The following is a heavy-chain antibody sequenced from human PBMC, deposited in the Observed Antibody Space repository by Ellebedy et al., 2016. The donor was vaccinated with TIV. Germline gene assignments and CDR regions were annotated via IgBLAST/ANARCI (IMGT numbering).Heavy chain of an antibody. CDR2: INPNSGGT. J-gene: IGHJ6*02. V-gene: IGHV1-2*04. CDR1: GYTFTGYY. D-gene: IGHD2-2*01. Sequence: ASVKVSXXASGYTFTGYYMHWVRQAPGQGLEWMGWINPNSGGTNYAQKFQGWVTMTRDTSISTAYMELSSLRSEDTAVYYCARDTDHCSSTSCYAGTYYYGMDVWGQGTTVTVSS. CDR3: ARDTDHCSSTSCYAGTYYYGMDV.